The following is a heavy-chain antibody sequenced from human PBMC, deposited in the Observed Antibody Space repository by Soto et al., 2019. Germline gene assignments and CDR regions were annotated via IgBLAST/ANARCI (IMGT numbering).Heavy chain of an antibody. CDR3: ARDLYRTTVTGY. D-gene: IGHD4-17*01. CDR2: IWYDGSNK. Sequence: QVQLVESGGGVVQPGRSLRLSCAASRFTFSSYGMHWVRQAPGKGLEWVAVIWYDGSNKYYADSVKGRFTISRDNSKNTLYLQMNSLRGEDTAVYYCARDLYRTTVTGYWGQGTLVTVSS. J-gene: IGHJ4*02. CDR1: RFTFSSYG. V-gene: IGHV3-33*01.